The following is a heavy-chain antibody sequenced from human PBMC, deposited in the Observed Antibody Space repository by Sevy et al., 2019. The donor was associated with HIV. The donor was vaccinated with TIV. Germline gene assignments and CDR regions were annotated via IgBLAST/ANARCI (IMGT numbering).Heavy chain of an antibody. CDR3: ARHLRGISCGNDCYTFDY. CDR1: GFTFDDYT. Sequence: GGSLRLSCAASGFTFDDYTMHWVRQVPGKGLDWVYLISWDGGSTYYTDSVKGRFTISRDNSKNSLFLQMNSLRTEDMVLYYCARHLRGISCGNDCYTFDYWGQGTLVTVSS. CDR2: ISWDGGST. J-gene: IGHJ4*01. D-gene: IGHD2-21*02. V-gene: IGHV3-43*01.